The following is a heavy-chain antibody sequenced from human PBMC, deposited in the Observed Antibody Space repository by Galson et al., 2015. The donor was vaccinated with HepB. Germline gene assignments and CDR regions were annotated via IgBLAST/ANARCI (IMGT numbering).Heavy chain of an antibody. Sequence: LSLTCTVSGGSISSGSYYWSWIRQPAGKGLEWIGRIYTSGSTNYNPSLKSRVTMSVDTSKNQFSLKLSSVTAADTAVYYCARGGCSGGSCPYYGMDVWGQGTTVTVSS. D-gene: IGHD2-15*01. J-gene: IGHJ6*02. CDR2: IYTSGST. CDR3: ARGGCSGGSCPYYGMDV. CDR1: GGSISSGSYY. V-gene: IGHV4-61*02.